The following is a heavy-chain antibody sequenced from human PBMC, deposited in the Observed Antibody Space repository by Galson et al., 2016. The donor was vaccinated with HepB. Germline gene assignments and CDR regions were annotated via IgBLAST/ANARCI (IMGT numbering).Heavy chain of an antibody. D-gene: IGHD1-1*01. CDR3: ARVLGGTSTGYFDL. V-gene: IGHV3-33*01. CDR1: GHTFSSYG. Sequence: SLRLSCAASGHTFSSYGMHWVRQAPGKGLEWVALIWYDGSNKYYADSVKGRFTISRDNSKNTLYLQMNSLRAEDTAVYYCARVLGGTSTGYFDLWGQGTLVTVSS. J-gene: IGHJ4*02. CDR2: IWYDGSNK.